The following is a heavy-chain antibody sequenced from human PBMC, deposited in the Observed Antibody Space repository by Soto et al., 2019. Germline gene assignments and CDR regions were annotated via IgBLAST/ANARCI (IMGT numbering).Heavy chain of an antibody. CDR3: ARGGDGYNFGAVY. J-gene: IGHJ4*02. CDR1: GFTFVDYG. Sequence: QVHLVQSGAEVKKPGASVTVSCKASGFTFVDYGLNWVRQAPGQGLEWMGWIGVYNGHTNYAQNLQGRVTVTADESTNTVYMELRSLRSDDTAVYYCARGGDGYNFGAVYWGQGTPVTVSS. V-gene: IGHV1-18*01. CDR2: IGVYNGHT. D-gene: IGHD2-21*01.